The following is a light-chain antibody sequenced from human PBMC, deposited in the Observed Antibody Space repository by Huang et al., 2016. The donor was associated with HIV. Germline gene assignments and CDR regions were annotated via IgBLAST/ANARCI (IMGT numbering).Light chain of an antibody. CDR3: QQSYTFPYT. CDR1: EDIANY. CDR2: GAS. J-gene: IGKJ2*01. V-gene: IGKV1D-8*01. Sequence: VIWMTQSPSLLSVSTGDRVTISCRVSEDIANYLAWYQQKPGKAPQLLIYGASTLQNGVPSRFSGSGSGTNFTLNISCLQSEDVATYYCQQSYTFPYTFGQGTRVEIK.